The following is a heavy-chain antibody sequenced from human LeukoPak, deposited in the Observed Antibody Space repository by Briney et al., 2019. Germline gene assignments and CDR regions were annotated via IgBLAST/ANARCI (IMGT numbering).Heavy chain of an antibody. D-gene: IGHD6-19*01. J-gene: IGHJ4*02. Sequence: PGGSLRLSCAASGFTFSSYAMSWVRQAPGKGLEWVSSISSSSSYIYYADSVKGRFTISRDNAKNSLYLQMNSLRAEDTAVYYCARGIAVAASGYWGQGTLVTVSS. CDR1: GFTFSSYA. V-gene: IGHV3-21*01. CDR2: ISSSSSYI. CDR3: ARGIAVAASGY.